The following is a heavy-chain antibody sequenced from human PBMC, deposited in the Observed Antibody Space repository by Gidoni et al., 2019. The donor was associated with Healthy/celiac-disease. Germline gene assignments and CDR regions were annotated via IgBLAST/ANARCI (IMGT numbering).Heavy chain of an antibody. CDR3: ARVACTNGVCYGVLDY. D-gene: IGHD2-8*01. CDR2: INPSGGST. J-gene: IGHJ4*02. Sequence: QVQLVQSGAEVKKPGASVKVSCKASGYTFTSYYMHWVRQAPGQGLEWMGIINPSGGSTSYAQKFQGRVTMTRDTSTSTVYMELSSLRSEDTAVYYCARVACTNGVCYGVLDYWGQGTLVTASS. CDR1: GYTFTSYY. V-gene: IGHV1-46*03.